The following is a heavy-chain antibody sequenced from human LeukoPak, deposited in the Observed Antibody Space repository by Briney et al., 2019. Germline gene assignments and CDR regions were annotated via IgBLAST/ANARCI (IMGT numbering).Heavy chain of an antibody. J-gene: IGHJ4*02. V-gene: IGHV4-59*12. CDR2: IYYSGST. CDR1: GGSINNYY. D-gene: IGHD3-22*01. Sequence: PSETLTLTCTVSGGSINNYYWSWIRQPPGKGLEWIGYIYYSGSTNYNPSLKSRVTISVDTSKNQFSLKLSSVTAADTAVYYCARVPLQYYYDSSGPLFDYWGQGTLVTVSS. CDR3: ARVPLQYYYDSSGPLFDY.